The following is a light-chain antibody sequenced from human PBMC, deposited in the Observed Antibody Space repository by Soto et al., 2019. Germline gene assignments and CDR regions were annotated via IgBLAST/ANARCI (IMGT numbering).Light chain of an antibody. CDR2: DTS. CDR3: QPYNNWPLT. V-gene: IGKV3-15*01. J-gene: IGKJ4*01. Sequence: EIVLTQSACTLSWSPGERATLSWRASQSVSSSYLAWYQQKHGQTPRLLIYDTSTRATGVPARFSGSRYGPEFNLTINSLQSEDFAIYYCQPYNNWPLTFGGGTKVDIK. CDR1: QSVSSSY.